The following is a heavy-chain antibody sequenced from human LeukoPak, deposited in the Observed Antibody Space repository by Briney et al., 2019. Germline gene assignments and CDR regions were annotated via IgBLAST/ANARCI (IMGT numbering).Heavy chain of an antibody. CDR1: GYMVTSYW. V-gene: IGHV5-51*01. J-gene: IGHJ6*02. CDR3: VRHVCHGSSPRCRMRYSFFFYGMDV. D-gene: IGHD2-2*01. CDR2: IHPGDSDP. Sequence: GESLKISCRAPGYMVTSYWLGWVRQTPDKGLEWVGIIHPGDSDPTYSPSFQGQVTISVDRSITTAYLQWGSLRATDTAMYFCVRHVCHGSSPRCRMRYSFFFYGMDVGGQGTRVTVSS.